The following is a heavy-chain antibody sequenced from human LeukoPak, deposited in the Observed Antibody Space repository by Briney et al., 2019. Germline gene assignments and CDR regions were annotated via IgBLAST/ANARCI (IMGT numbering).Heavy chain of an antibody. J-gene: IGHJ4*02. CDR1: GGSVSSGSYY. CDR2: IYYSGST. Sequence: KPSETLSLTCTVSGGSVSSGSYYWSWIRQPPGKGLEWIGYIYYSGSTNYNPSLKSRVTISVDTSKNQFSLKLSSVTAADTAVYYCARGLRYFDWLSRGGYYFDYWGQGTLVTVSS. D-gene: IGHD3-9*01. V-gene: IGHV4-61*01. CDR3: ARGLRYFDWLSRGGYYFDY.